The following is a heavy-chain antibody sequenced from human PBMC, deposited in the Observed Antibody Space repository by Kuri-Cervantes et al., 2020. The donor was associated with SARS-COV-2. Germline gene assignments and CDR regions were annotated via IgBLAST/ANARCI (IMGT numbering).Heavy chain of an antibody. CDR2: ISHDGKNK. Sequence: GESLKISCAASGFNFSRTDMHWVRQAPGKGLEWVAVISHDGKNKKCIASGKGRFTISRDNSQNTLYLHMNSLRAEDTAVYYCAKDGAPYYYGSGSLFGMDVWGQGTTVTVSS. J-gene: IGHJ6*02. CDR3: AKDGAPYYYGSGSLFGMDV. CDR1: GFNFSRTD. V-gene: IGHV3-30*18. D-gene: IGHD3-10*01.